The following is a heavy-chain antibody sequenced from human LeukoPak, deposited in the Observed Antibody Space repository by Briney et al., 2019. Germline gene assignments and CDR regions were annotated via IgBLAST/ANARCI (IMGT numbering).Heavy chain of an antibody. CDR2: IIWNSGSI. CDR3: AKDRLPMTTVLTGWFDP. V-gene: IGHV3-9*01. J-gene: IGHJ5*02. CDR1: GFTFEDYA. D-gene: IGHD4-11*01. Sequence: AGRSLRLSCAASGFTFEDYAMRWVRQAPGKGLEGVSGIIWNSGSIGYADSVKGRFTISRDNAKNSLYLQMNSLRAEDTALYYCAKDRLPMTTVLTGWFDPWGQGTLVTVSS.